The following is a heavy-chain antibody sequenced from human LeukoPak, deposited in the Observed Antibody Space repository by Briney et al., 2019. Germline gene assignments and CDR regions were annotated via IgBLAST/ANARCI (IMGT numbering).Heavy chain of an antibody. CDR3: ARGRHGDFGNWFDP. J-gene: IGHJ5*02. CDR2: IFRSGET. V-gene: IGHV4-4*02. D-gene: IGHD4-17*01. CDR1: GGSINSSNW. Sequence: PSGTLSLTCTIFGGSINSSNWWNWVRPSPGKGLEWIGEIFRSGETNYNSSLESRLTISVDRTKNQFSLRLNSVTAADTAVYYCARGRHGDFGNWFDPWGQGTPVIVAS.